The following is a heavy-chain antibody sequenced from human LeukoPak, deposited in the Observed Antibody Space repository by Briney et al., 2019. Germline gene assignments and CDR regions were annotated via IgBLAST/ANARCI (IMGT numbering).Heavy chain of an antibody. D-gene: IGHD6-13*01. V-gene: IGHV1-69*13. Sequence: GASVKVSCKASGGTFSSYAISWVRQAPGQGLEWMGGIIPIFGTANYAQKFQGRVTITADESTSTAYMELSSLRSEDTAVYYCAREGERYSSSWYRDWFDPWGQGTLVTVSS. CDR1: GGTFSSYA. CDR3: AREGERYSSSWYRDWFDP. J-gene: IGHJ5*02. CDR2: IIPIFGTA.